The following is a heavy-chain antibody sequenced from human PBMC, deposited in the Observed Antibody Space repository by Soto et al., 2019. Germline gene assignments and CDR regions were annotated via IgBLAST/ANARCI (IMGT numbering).Heavy chain of an antibody. CDR3: ARDKITGLFDY. D-gene: IGHD2-8*02. J-gene: IGHJ4*02. Sequence: SETLSLTCTVSGGSISSYYWSWIRQPPGKGLEWIGYINYSGSTNYNPSLKSRVTISGDTSKNQFSLKLTSVTAADTAVYYCARDKITGLFDYWGQGTLVSVSS. CDR2: INYSGST. CDR1: GGSISSYY. V-gene: IGHV4-59*12.